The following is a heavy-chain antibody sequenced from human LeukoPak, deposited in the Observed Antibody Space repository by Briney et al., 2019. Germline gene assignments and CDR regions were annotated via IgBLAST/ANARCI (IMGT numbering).Heavy chain of an antibody. CDR1: GFTFSSYA. Sequence: GGSLRLSCAASGFTFSSYAMSWVRQAPGKGLEWVSAISGSGGSTYYADSVKGRFTISRDNAKNSLYLQMNSLRAEGTAVYYCARDAAPYTPRVFDYWGQGILVTVSS. J-gene: IGHJ4*02. CDR2: ISGSGGST. D-gene: IGHD1-14*01. CDR3: ARDAAPYTPRVFDY. V-gene: IGHV3-23*01.